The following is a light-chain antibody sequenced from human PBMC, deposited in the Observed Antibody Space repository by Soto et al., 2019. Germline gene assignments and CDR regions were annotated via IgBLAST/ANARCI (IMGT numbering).Light chain of an antibody. V-gene: IGLV2-14*01. J-gene: IGLJ3*02. CDR3: SSYTSSSTRV. Sequence: HSALTQPASVSGSPGQSITISCTGTSSDVGGYNYVSWYQQHPGKAPKLMIYEVSNRPSGVSNRFSGSKSDNTASLTISGLQAEDEADYYCSSYTSSSTRVFGGGTQLTVL. CDR1: SSDVGGYNY. CDR2: EVS.